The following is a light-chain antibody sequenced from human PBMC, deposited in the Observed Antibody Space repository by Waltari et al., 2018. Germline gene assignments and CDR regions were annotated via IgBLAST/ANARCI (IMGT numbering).Light chain of an antibody. CDR1: QGISSW. J-gene: IGKJ4*01. CDR3: QQANSFPLT. CDR2: AAS. V-gene: IGKV1-12*01. Sequence: DIQMTQSPSSVSASVGDRVAITCRASQGISSWLAWYQHKPGKAPKLLIHAASGLQSGVPSRFSGSGSGTDFTRTISSLQPEDFATYFCQQANSFPLTFGGGTKVEIK.